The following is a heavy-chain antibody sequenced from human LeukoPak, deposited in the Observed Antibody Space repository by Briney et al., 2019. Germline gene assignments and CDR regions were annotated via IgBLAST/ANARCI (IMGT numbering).Heavy chain of an antibody. V-gene: IGHV1-2*02. Sequence: ALVKVSCKASGYTFTGYYMHWVRQAPGQGLEWMGWINPNSGGTNYAQKFEGRVTMTRDTSISTVYMELSRLRSDDTAVYYCARGLAVAAYYYRYYGMDVWGQGTTVTVSS. D-gene: IGHD6-19*01. CDR2: INPNSGGT. J-gene: IGHJ6*02. CDR1: GYTFTGYY. CDR3: ARGLAVAAYYYRYYGMDV.